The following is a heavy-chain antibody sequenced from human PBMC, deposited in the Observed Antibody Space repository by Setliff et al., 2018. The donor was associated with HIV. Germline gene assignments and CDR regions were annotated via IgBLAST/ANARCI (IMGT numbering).Heavy chain of an antibody. CDR3: ARVKGQGLERAFDY. J-gene: IGHJ4*02. Sequence: GGSLRLSCAASGVTFKNYEMNWIRQAPGKRPEWVSLISRGGDSIRYADSVKGRFTISRNAGNDSVYLQMNSLRAEDTAVYYCARVKGQGLERAFDYWSQGTVVTVSS. V-gene: IGHV3-48*03. CDR1: GVTFKNYE. D-gene: IGHD1-1*01. CDR2: ISRGGDSI.